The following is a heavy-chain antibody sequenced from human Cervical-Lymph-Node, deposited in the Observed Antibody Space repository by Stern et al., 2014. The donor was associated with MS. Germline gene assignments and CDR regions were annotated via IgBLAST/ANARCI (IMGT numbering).Heavy chain of an antibody. V-gene: IGHV1-2*06. CDR2: INPNSGVT. D-gene: IGHD2-8*01. J-gene: IGHJ4*02. CDR3: GRRNCPNGICYIDY. CDR1: GYTFTDYY. Sequence: QVQLVQSGPEVKKPGASVQVSCKTSGYTFTDYYIHWVRQAPGQGLEWVGRINPNSGVTDYAQQLQGRVTLTADTSTTTSYLDLRSLRYDDTAVYYCGRRNCPNGICYIDYWGQGSLVTVSS.